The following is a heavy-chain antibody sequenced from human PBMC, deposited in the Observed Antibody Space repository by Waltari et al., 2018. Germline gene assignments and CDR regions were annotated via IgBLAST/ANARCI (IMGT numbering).Heavy chain of an antibody. Sequence: QVQLVQSGAEVKKPGSSVKVSCKASGDTFSRYAISWVRQAPGQGLEWMGTSVPSFGTANYARKFEGRVTLTADKSTSTAYMELNSLTFEDTAIYFCATPTDMVGATTTAGDYWGQGTLVTVSS. V-gene: IGHV1-69*08. CDR3: ATPTDMVGATTTAGDY. D-gene: IGHD1-26*01. CDR2: SVPSFGTA. CDR1: GDTFSRYA. J-gene: IGHJ4*02.